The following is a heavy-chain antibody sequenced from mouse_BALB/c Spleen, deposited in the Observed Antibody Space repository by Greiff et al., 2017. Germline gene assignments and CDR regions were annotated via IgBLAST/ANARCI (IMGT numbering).Heavy chain of an antibody. CDR3: NAFSDGYSAWFAY. Sequence: EVQLQQSGAELVRSGASVKLSCTASGFNIKDYYMHWVKQRPEQGLEWIGWIDPENGDTEYAPKFQGKATMTADTSSNTAYLQLSSLTSEDTAVYYCNAFSDGYSAWFAYWGQGTLVTVSA. V-gene: IGHV14-4*02. D-gene: IGHD2-3*01. CDR2: IDPENGDT. CDR1: GFNIKDYY. J-gene: IGHJ3*01.